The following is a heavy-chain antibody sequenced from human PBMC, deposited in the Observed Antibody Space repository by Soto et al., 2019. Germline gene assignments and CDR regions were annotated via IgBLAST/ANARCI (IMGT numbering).Heavy chain of an antibody. CDR2: INTGNGNT. Sequence: AASVKVSCKASGYPFTSHALHWVRQAPGQRLEWMGWINTGNGNTKYSQKFQGRVTITRDTSASTVYMELSSLTSEDTAVYYCARSTGAGYDFWSGPSTPFDYWGQGTLVTVSS. CDR1: GYPFTSHA. D-gene: IGHD3-3*01. V-gene: IGHV1-3*04. CDR3: ARSTGAGYDFWSGPSTPFDY. J-gene: IGHJ4*02.